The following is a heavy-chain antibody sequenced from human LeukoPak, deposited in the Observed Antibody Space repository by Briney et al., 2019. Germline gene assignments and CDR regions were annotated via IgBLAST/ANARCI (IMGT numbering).Heavy chain of an antibody. CDR2: IKQDGSEK. J-gene: IGHJ4*02. D-gene: IGHD2-15*01. V-gene: IGHV3-7*03. Sequence: PGGSLRLSCAASGLSFSSYWMSWVRQAPGKGLEWVANIKQDGSEKYYVDSVKGRFTISRDNAKNSLYLQMNSLRAEDTAVYYCARVICSGGSCRFDYWGQGTLVTVSS. CDR1: GLSFSSYW. CDR3: ARVICSGGSCRFDY.